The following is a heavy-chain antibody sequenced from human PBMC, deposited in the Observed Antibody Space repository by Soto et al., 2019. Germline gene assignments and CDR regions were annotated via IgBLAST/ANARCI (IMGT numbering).Heavy chain of an antibody. CDR3: ARTEIHGTIAY. CDR2: IYYSGTT. V-gene: IGHV4-28*01. D-gene: IGHD2-8*01. CDR1: GYSISSSNW. Sequence: SETLSLTCAVSGYSISSSNWWGWIRQPPGKGLEWIGYIYYSGTTYYNPSLKSRVTMSVDTSKNQFSLKLTSVTAVDTAVYYCARTEIHGTIAYWGQGTLLTVSS. J-gene: IGHJ4*02.